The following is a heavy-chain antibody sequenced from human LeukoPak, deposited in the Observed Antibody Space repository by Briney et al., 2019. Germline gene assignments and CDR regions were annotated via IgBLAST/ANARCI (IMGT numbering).Heavy chain of an antibody. Sequence: GGSLRLSCAASGITVSNNYMSWVRQAPGKGLEWVSLIYSGGSTYYAGSVRGRFTISRDNSKNTLYLQMNSLRVEDTAVYYCARIYNWGQGTLVTVSS. V-gene: IGHV3-66*01. D-gene: IGHD4-11*01. CDR1: GITVSNNY. CDR3: ARIYN. CDR2: IYSGGST. J-gene: IGHJ4*02.